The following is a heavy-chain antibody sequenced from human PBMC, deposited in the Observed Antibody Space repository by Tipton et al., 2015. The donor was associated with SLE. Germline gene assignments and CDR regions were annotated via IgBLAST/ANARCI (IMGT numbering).Heavy chain of an antibody. CDR1: GGSFSGYY. Sequence: TLSLTCAVYGGSFSGYYWNWIRQPPGKGLEWIGEINHSGSTNYNPSLKSRVTISVDTSKNQFSLKLSSVTAADTAVYYCARGGGKLDYYYYYYGMDVWGQGTTVTVSS. V-gene: IGHV4-34*01. J-gene: IGHJ6*02. CDR2: INHSGST. D-gene: IGHD3-16*01. CDR3: ARGGGKLDYYYYYYGMDV.